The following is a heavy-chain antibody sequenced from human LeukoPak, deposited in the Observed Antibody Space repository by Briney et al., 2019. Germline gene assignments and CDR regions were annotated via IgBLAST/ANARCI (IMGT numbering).Heavy chain of an antibody. CDR1: GFTFSSYG. D-gene: IGHD3-22*01. V-gene: IGHV3-33*01. J-gene: IGHJ4*02. CDR2: IWYDGSNK. Sequence: QSGGSLRLSCAASGFTFSSYGMHWVRQAPGKGLEWVAVIWYDGSNKYYADSVKGRFTISRDNSKNTLYLQMNSLRAEDTAVYYCARVNYDSSGYYADYWGQGTLVTVSS. CDR3: ARVNYDSSGYYADY.